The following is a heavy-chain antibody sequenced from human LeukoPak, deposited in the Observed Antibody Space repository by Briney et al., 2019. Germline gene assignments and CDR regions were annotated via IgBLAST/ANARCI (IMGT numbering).Heavy chain of an antibody. Sequence: GGSLRLSCAASGFTFNTFNMNWVCQAPGKGREGFSSITSGGDYIYYADSVKGRFPTSRDNATNSLSLQLNSLRVEDTAVYYCARGHYDVLAASYKWTPDYWGQGALVTVSS. D-gene: IGHD3-9*01. CDR1: GFTFNTFN. CDR3: ARGHYDVLAASYKWTPDY. J-gene: IGHJ4*02. CDR2: ITSGGDYI. V-gene: IGHV3-21*01.